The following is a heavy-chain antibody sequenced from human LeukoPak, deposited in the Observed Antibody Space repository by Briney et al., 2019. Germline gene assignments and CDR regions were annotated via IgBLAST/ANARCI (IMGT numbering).Heavy chain of an antibody. CDR1: GGSISSSSYY. Sequence: SETLSLTCTVSGGSISSSSYYWGWIRQPPGKGLEWIGSIYYSGSTYYNPSLKSRVTISVDTSKNQFSLKLSSVTAADTAVYYCARDPIAVAALNWFDPWGQGTLVTVSS. J-gene: IGHJ5*02. CDR3: ARDPIAVAALNWFDP. V-gene: IGHV4-39*02. D-gene: IGHD6-19*01. CDR2: IYYSGST.